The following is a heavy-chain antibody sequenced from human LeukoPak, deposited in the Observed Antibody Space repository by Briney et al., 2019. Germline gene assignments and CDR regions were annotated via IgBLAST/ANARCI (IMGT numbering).Heavy chain of an antibody. V-gene: IGHV4-30-2*01. CDR1: GGSISSGGYY. Sequence: PSQTLSLTCTVSGGSISSGGYYWSWIRQPPGKGLEWIGYIYHSGSTYYNPSLKSRVTISVDRSKNQFSLKLSSVTAADTAVYYCARGLTRNIFRVVTAIGRAADAFDIWGQGTMVTVSS. CDR2: IYHSGST. D-gene: IGHD2-21*02. CDR3: ARGLTRNIFRVVTAIGRAADAFDI. J-gene: IGHJ3*02.